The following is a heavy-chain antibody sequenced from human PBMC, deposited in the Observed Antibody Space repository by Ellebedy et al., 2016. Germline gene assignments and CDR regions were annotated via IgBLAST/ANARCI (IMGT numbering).Heavy chain of an antibody. CDR1: GGSISSGGYY. CDR2: IYYSGST. D-gene: IGHD2-2*02. J-gene: IGHJ5*02. CDR3: ARDQLPAAIRGHGNWFNP. V-gene: IGHV4-31*03. Sequence: SETLSLXCTVSGGSISSGGYYWSWIRQHPGKGLEWIGYIYYSGSTYYNPSLKSRVTISVDTSKNQFSLKLSSVTAADTAVYYCARDQLPAAIRGHGNWFNPWGQGTLVTVSS.